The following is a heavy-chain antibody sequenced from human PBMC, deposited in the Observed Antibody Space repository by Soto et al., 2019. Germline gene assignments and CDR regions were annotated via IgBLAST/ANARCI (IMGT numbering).Heavy chain of an antibody. J-gene: IGHJ4*02. CDR2: INYSGST. CDR1: GGSFSGYY. D-gene: IGHD3-9*01. V-gene: IGHV4-34*01. Sequence: SETLSLTCAVYGGSFSGYYWSWIRQPPGKGLEWIGEINYSGSTNYNPSLKSRVTISVDTSKNQFSLKLSSVTAADTAVYYSARGLYYDIRCYFDYWGQGTLVTVSS. CDR3: ARGLYYDIRCYFDY.